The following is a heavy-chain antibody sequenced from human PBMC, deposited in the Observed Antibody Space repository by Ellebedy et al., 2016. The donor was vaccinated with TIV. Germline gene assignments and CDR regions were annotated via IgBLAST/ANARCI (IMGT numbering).Heavy chain of an antibody. CDR2: IYHSGST. Sequence: SETLSLXCAVSGGSITSSHWRSLVRQLPGKGLEWIGEIYHSGSTNYNPSLKSRVTISVDKSKNQFSLKLSSVTAADTAVYYCARGAVAGKVNFDYWGQGTLVTVSS. V-gene: IGHV4-4*02. CDR1: GGSITSSHW. CDR3: ARGAVAGKVNFDY. D-gene: IGHD6-19*01. J-gene: IGHJ4*02.